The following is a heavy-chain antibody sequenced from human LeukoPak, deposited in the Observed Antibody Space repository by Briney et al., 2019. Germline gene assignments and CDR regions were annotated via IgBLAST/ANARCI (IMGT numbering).Heavy chain of an antibody. CDR3: ARGAPGPHTFYYDSSFDY. Sequence: GGSLRLSCAASGFTVSSNYMSWVRQAPGKGLEWVSEIYSDGSTYYAASMKGRFSISRDNSKNTVYLQMNSLRAEDTAVYYCARGAPGPHTFYYDSSFDYWGQGTLVTVSS. CDR1: GFTVSSNY. D-gene: IGHD3-22*01. J-gene: IGHJ4*02. V-gene: IGHV3-53*01. CDR2: IYSDGST.